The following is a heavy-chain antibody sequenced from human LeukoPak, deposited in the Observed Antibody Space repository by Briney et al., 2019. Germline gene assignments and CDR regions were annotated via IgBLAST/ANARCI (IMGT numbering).Heavy chain of an antibody. Sequence: GGSLRLSCTASGFTFGDYGMSWVRQAPGKGLEWVGFIRSKPYGGTTEYAASVKGRFTISRDDSESIAYLQMNSLKTEDTAVYYCTRGDYYDSSGYYFLFDYWGQGTLVTASS. CDR1: GFTFGDYG. CDR2: IRSKPYGGTT. V-gene: IGHV3-49*04. CDR3: TRGDYYDSSGYYFLFDY. J-gene: IGHJ4*02. D-gene: IGHD3-22*01.